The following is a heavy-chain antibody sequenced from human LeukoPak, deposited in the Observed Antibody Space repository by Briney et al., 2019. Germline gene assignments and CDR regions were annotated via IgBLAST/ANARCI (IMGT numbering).Heavy chain of an antibody. J-gene: IGHJ6*02. CDR2: ISSSSSYI. Sequence: GGSLRLSCAASGFTFSSYSMNWVRQAPGKGLEWVSSISSSSSYIYCADSVKGRFTISRDNAKNSLYLQMNSLRAEDTAVYYCAREIAAAGPYYYYGMDVWGQGTTVTVSS. D-gene: IGHD6-13*01. CDR1: GFTFSSYS. V-gene: IGHV3-21*01. CDR3: AREIAAAGPYYYYGMDV.